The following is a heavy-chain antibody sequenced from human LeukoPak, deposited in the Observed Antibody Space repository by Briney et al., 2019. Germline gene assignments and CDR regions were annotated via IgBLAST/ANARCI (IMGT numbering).Heavy chain of an antibody. CDR1: GFTFSSYG. V-gene: IGHV3-30*18. D-gene: IGHD3-3*01. Sequence: GRSLRLSCAASGFTFSSYGMHWVRQAPGKGLEWVAVIWYGGSNKYYADSVKGRFTISRDNSKNTLYLQMNSLRAEDTAVYYCAKDEGFGGFDYWGQGTLATVSS. J-gene: IGHJ4*02. CDR3: AKDEGFGGFDY. CDR2: IWYGGSNK.